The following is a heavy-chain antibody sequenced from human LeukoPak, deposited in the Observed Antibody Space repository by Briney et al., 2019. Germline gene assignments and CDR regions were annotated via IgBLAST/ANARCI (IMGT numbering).Heavy chain of an antibody. CDR1: GFTFSSYE. CDR2: IRSKIYGGTP. Sequence: GGSLRLSCAASGFTFSSYEMTWVRQAPGKGLEWVGFIRSKIYGGTPEYAASVKGRFTISRDDSKGIAYLQMNSLKTEDTAVYYCTRYQTPYYWGQGTLVTVSS. V-gene: IGHV3-49*04. J-gene: IGHJ4*02. CDR3: TRYQTPYY.